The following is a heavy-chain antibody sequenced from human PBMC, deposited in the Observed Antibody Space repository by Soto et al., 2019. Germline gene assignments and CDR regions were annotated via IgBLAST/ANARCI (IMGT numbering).Heavy chain of an antibody. CDR3: ARAIINYYDSSGPHYDAFDI. V-gene: IGHV3-13*04. CDR2: TGTAGDT. J-gene: IGHJ3*02. D-gene: IGHD3-22*01. CDR1: GFTFSSYD. Sequence: GGSLRLSCAASGFTFSSYDMHWVRQATGKGLEWVSATGTAGDTYYPGSVKGRFTISRENAKNSLYLQMNSLRAGDTAVYYCARAIINYYDSSGPHYDAFDIWGQGTMVTVSS.